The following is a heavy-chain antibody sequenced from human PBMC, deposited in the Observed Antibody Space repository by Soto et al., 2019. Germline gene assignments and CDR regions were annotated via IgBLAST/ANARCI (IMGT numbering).Heavy chain of an antibody. CDR1: GYSFTSYW. CDR3: ARQGYCSSTSCYNWFDP. Sequence: GESLKISCKGSGYSFTSYWIGWVRQMPGKGLEWMGIIYPGDSGTRYSPSFQGQVTISADKSISTAYLQWSSLKASDTAMYYCARQGYCSSTSCYNWFDPWGQGTLVTVSS. J-gene: IGHJ5*02. CDR2: IYPGDSGT. V-gene: IGHV5-51*01. D-gene: IGHD2-2*01.